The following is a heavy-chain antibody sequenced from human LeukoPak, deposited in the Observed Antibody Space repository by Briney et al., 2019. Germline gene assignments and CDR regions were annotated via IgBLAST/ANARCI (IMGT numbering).Heavy chain of an antibody. CDR3: AADLSNPRMGASYLDS. V-gene: IGHV1-69*13. CDR2: IIPIFGTA. CDR1: GGTFSSYA. Sequence: SVKVSCKASGGTFSSYAISWVRQAPGQGLEWMGGIIPIFGTANYAQKFQGRVTITADESTSTAYMELSSLRSEDTAVYYCAADLSNPRMGASYLDSWGQGTLVTVSS. D-gene: IGHD3-16*01. J-gene: IGHJ4*02.